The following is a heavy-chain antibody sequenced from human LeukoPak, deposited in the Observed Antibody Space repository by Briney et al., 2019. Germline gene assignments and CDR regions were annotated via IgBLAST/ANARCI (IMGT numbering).Heavy chain of an antibody. J-gene: IGHJ4*02. CDR1: GLSFSTFA. D-gene: IGHD3-16*01. CDR3: ARASWVSSTDAVR. V-gene: IGHV3-23*01. Sequence: GSLRLSCAASGLSFSTFAMSWVRQGPARGLEWVSSIRANGETFYADSVKGRFTLSNDSSRNTVYLQLNNLRVEDTARYYCARASWVSSTDAVRWGQGTLVTVSS. CDR2: IRANGET.